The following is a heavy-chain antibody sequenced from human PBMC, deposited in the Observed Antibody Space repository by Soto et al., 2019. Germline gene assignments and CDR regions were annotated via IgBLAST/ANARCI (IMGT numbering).Heavy chain of an antibody. Sequence: EVQLVETGGGLIQPGGSLRLSCAASGFTVSNNYMSWVRQAPGKGLEWVSVIYSGGTTYYADSVKGRFTISRDNSKNTLYLQMNSLRAEDTAVYYCASFLTGATGPFDYWGQGTLVTVSS. CDR2: IYSGGTT. V-gene: IGHV3-53*02. CDR1: GFTVSNNY. J-gene: IGHJ4*02. CDR3: ASFLTGATGPFDY. D-gene: IGHD1-26*01.